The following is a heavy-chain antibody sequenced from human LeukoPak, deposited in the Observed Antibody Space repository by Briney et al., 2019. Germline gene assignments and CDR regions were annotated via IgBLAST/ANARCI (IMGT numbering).Heavy chain of an antibody. CDR3: AKVATVVNPVFDY. J-gene: IGHJ4*02. CDR1: GFTFSSYE. CDR2: ISSSGSTT. Sequence: GGSLRLSCAASGFTFSSYEMNGGRQAPGKGLGWVSYISSSGSTTYYADSVKGRFTISRDNSKNTLYLQMNSLRAEDTAVYYCAKVATVVNPVFDYWGQGTLVIVSS. D-gene: IGHD4-23*01. V-gene: IGHV3-48*03.